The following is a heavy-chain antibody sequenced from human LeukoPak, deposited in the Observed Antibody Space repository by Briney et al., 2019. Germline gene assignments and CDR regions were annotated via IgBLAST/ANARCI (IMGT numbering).Heavy chain of an antibody. J-gene: IGHJ4*02. CDR3: ARRAGAYSHPYDY. Sequence: SETLSLTCTVSGDSISSYQWSWIRQSPGKGLEWIGNIYYSGSANYNPSLKSRVTISVDTSKNQFSLTLSSVTAADTAVYYCARRAGAYSHPYDYWGQGTLVTVSS. CDR2: IYYSGSA. D-gene: IGHD4/OR15-4a*01. V-gene: IGHV4-59*12. CDR1: GDSISSYQ.